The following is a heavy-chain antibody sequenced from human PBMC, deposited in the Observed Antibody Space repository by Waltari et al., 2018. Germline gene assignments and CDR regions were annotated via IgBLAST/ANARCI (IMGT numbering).Heavy chain of an antibody. Sequence: QVQLQESGPGLVEPSQTLSLTCTVSGGSINSDNYYWSWIRRPAGKGLGWIGRFHTRGGTADKPSRRNRARITIDTSNNQFSLGLSSVTAADAAVYHCARSVICDRTTACDVIDHGGQGKLVAVSS. CDR3: ARSVICDRTTACDVIDH. D-gene: IGHD1-26*01. J-gene: IGHJ4*02. CDR1: GGSINSDNYY. V-gene: IGHV4-61*02. CDR2: FHTRGGT.